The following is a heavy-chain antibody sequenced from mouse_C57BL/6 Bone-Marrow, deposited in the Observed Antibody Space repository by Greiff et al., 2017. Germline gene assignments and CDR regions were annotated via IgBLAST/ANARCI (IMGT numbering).Heavy chain of an antibody. V-gene: IGHV1-61*01. J-gene: IGHJ3*01. CDR3: ARRDDYDVAWFAY. CDR1: GYTFTSYW. D-gene: IGHD2-4*01. Sequence: QVQLQQPGAELVRPGSSVKLSCKASGYTFTSYWMDWVKQRPGQGLEWIGNIYPSDSETHYNQKFKDKATLTVDKSSSTAYMQLSSLTSEDSAVYYCARRDDYDVAWFAYWGQGTLVTVSA. CDR2: IYPSDSET.